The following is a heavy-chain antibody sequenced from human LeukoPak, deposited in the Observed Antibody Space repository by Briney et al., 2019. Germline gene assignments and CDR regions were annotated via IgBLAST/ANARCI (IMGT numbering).Heavy chain of an antibody. CDR3: ATDSGRGYSYSWGI. Sequence: ASVKVSCKVSGYTLTELSMHWVRQAPGKGLEWMGGFDPEDGETIYAQKFQGRVTMTEDTSTDTAYMELSSLRSEDTAVYYCATDSGRGYSYSWGIWGQGTLVTVSS. CDR1: GYTLTELS. V-gene: IGHV1-24*01. CDR2: FDPEDGET. D-gene: IGHD5-18*01. J-gene: IGHJ4*02.